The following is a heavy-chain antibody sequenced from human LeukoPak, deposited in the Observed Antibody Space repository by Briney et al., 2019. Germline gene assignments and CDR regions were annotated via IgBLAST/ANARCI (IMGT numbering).Heavy chain of an antibody. CDR3: ARGYYDRGDAFDI. V-gene: IGHV4-31*03. CDR1: GGSISSGGYY. CDR2: IYYSGST. Sequence: PSETLSLTCTVSGGSISSGGYYWSWIRQHPGKGLEWIGYIYYSGSTYYNPSLKSRVTISVDTSKNQFSLKLSSVTAADTAVYYCARGYYDRGDAFDIWGQGTMVTVSS. J-gene: IGHJ3*02. D-gene: IGHD3-22*01.